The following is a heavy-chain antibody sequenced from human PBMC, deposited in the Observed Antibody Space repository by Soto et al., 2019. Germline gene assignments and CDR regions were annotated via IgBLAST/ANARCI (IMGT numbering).Heavy chain of an antibody. CDR3: TSGSRSRYREDYMDV. D-gene: IGHD6-13*01. V-gene: IGHV3-73*01. Sequence: PGGSLRLSCAASGFTFSGSAMHWVRQASGKGLEWVGRIRSKANSYATAYAASVKGRFTISRDDSKNTAYLQMNSLKTEDTAVYYCTSGSRSRYREDYMDVWGKGTTVTVSS. CDR2: IRSKANSYAT. CDR1: GFTFSGSA. J-gene: IGHJ6*03.